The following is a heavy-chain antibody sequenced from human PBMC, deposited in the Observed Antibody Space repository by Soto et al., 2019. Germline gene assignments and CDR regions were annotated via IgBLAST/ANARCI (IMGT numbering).Heavy chain of an antibody. CDR3: ARDRTEYFDL. Sequence: QVQLVESGGGLVKPGGSLRLSCAASGFTFSDYYMSWIRQAPGKGLEWVSYISSSSSYTNYADSVKGRFTISRDNANNSLYLKMNSLRAEDTAVYYCARDRTEYFDLWGRGTLVTVSS. CDR2: ISSSSSYT. J-gene: IGHJ2*01. CDR1: GFTFSDYY. V-gene: IGHV3-11*06. D-gene: IGHD1-1*01.